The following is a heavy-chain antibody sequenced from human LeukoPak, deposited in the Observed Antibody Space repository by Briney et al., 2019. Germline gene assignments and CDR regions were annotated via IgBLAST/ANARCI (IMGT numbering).Heavy chain of an antibody. D-gene: IGHD2-15*01. Sequence: PGGSLRLSCAASGFTFDDYAMHWVRQAPGKGLEGVSGISWNSGSIGYADSVKGRFTISGDNAKNSLYLQMNSLRAEDTAFYYCAKGGYCSGGSCYFDYWGQETLVTVSS. CDR2: ISWNSGSI. J-gene: IGHJ4*02. CDR1: GFTFDDYA. V-gene: IGHV3-9*01. CDR3: AKGGYCSGGSCYFDY.